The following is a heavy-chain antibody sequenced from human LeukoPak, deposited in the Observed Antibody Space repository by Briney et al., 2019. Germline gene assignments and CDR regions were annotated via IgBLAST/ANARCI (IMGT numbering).Heavy chain of an antibody. CDR3: AKRGGTESFYYYYYMDV. CDR2: ISRSGGTT. V-gene: IGHV3-23*01. Sequence: GGSLRLSCAASGFTFSSYDMTWVRQTPGKGLEWVALISRSGGTTYYADSVEGRFTISRDNSKNTLYLQLNSLRAEDTAEYYCAKRGGTESFYYYYYMDVWGKGTTVTVSS. J-gene: IGHJ6*03. CDR1: GFTFSSYD. D-gene: IGHD2-15*01.